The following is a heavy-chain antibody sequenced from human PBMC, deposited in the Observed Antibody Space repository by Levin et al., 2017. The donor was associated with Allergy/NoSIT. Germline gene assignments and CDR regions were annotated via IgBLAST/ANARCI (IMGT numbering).Heavy chain of an antibody. V-gene: IGHV3-53*01. CDR1: GFTVSSSY. Sequence: GESLKISCAASGFTVSSSYMSWIRLAPGKGLEWVSMIYSGGDTHYVDSVKGRFTISRDTSKNTLFLQMNSLRAEDTAVYYCARWMGTYYKDWGQGTLVTVSS. D-gene: IGHD3-10*01. CDR3: ARWMGTYYKD. J-gene: IGHJ4*02. CDR2: IYSGGDT.